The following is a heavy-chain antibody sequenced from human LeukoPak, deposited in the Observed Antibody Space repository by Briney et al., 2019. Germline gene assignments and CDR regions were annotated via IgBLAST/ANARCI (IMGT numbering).Heavy chain of an antibody. CDR3: APPMKTEKYIFDY. V-gene: IGHV3-48*04. D-gene: IGHD6-6*01. CDR1: GFTFSSYS. J-gene: IGHJ4*02. Sequence: PGGSLRLSCAVSGFTFSSYSMNWVRQAPGKGLEWVSYISSSSSTIYYADSVKGRFTISRDNAKNSLYLQMNILRAEHTAVYYCAPPMKTEKYIFDYWGQGTLVTVSS. CDR2: ISSSSSTI.